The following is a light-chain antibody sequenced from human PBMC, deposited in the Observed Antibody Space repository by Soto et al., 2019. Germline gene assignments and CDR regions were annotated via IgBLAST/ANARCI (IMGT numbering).Light chain of an antibody. CDR2: DVS. CDR1: SSDVGAYNH. CDR3: KSYARSNTYV. Sequence: QSVLTQPRSVSGSPGQSVTISCTGTSSDVGAYNHVSWYQQYPGKAPKLTIYDVSKRPSGVPDRFSGSKSGNTASLTISGLQAEDEADYFCKSYARSNTYVFGSGTKV. J-gene: IGLJ1*01. V-gene: IGLV2-11*01.